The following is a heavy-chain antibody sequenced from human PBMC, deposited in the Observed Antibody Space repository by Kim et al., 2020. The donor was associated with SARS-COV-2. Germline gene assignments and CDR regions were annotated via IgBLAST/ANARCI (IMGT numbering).Heavy chain of an antibody. CDR3: ARVSYGSGSMNYYYGMDV. CDR2: IYYSGST. D-gene: IGHD3-10*01. V-gene: IGHV4-31*03. J-gene: IGHJ6*02. Sequence: SETLSLTCTVSGGSISSGGYYWSWIRQHPGKGLEWIGYIYYSGSTYYNPSLKSRVTISVDTSKNQFSLKLSSVTAADTAVYYCARVSYGSGSMNYYYGMDVWGHGTTVTVSS. CDR1: GGSISSGGYY.